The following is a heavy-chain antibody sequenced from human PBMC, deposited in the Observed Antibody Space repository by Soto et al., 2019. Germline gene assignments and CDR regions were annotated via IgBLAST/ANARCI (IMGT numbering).Heavy chain of an antibody. CDR2: INPSNGGT. Sequence: ASVKVSCKACGYTFSGLYMHWVRQAPGQGLEWMGWINPSNGGTKYAEKFQGRVTMTRDTSISTAYVELSRLTSDDTAVYYCASAAVTGTAGLDFWGQGTLVTVSS. V-gene: IGHV1-2*02. J-gene: IGHJ4*02. CDR1: GYTFSGLY. CDR3: ASAAVTGTAGLDF. D-gene: IGHD6-19*01.